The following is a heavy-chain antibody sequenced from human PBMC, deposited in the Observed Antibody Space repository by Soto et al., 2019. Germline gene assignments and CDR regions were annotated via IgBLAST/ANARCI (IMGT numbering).Heavy chain of an antibody. J-gene: IGHJ5*02. D-gene: IGHD1-7*01. CDR3: ARHLPRITGTSFSIWRKVYWFDP. CDR2: IYYSGST. CDR1: GGSISSSSYY. Sequence: SETLSLTCTVSGGSISSSSYYWGWIRQPPGKGLEWIGSIYYSGSTYYNPSLKSRVTISVDTSKNQFSLKLSSVTAADTAVYYCARHLPRITGTSFSIWRKVYWFDPWGQGTLVTVSS. V-gene: IGHV4-39*01.